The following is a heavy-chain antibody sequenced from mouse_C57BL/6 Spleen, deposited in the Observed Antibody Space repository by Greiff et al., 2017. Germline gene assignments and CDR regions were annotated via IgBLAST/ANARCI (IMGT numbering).Heavy chain of an antibody. CDR3: ASSQLTGLFDY. J-gene: IGHJ2*01. CDR2: IRNKANGYTT. CDR1: GFTFTDYY. Sequence: EVKLVESGGGLVQPGGSLSLSCAASGFTFTDYYMSWVRQPPGKALEWLGFIRNKANGYTTEYSASVKGRFTISRDNSQSILYRQMNALRAEDSATYYCASSQLTGLFDYWGQGTTLTVSS. V-gene: IGHV7-3*01. D-gene: IGHD4-1*01.